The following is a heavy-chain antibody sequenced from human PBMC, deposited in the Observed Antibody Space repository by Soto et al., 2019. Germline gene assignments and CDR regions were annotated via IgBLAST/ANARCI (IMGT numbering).Heavy chain of an antibody. CDR3: ARVGYCSSTSCYIYFQH. D-gene: IGHD2-2*02. V-gene: IGHV3-7*01. CDR1: GFTFSSYW. Sequence: GGSLRLSCAASGFTFSSYWMSWVRQAPGKGLEWVANIKQDGSEKYYVDSVKGRFTISRDNAKNSLYLQMNSLRAEDTAVYYCARVGYCSSTSCYIYFQHWGQGTLVTVSS. CDR2: IKQDGSEK. J-gene: IGHJ1*01.